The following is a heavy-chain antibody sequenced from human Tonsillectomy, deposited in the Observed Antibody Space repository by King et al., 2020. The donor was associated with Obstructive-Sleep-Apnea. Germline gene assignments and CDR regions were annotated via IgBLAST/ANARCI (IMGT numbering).Heavy chain of an antibody. CDR2: ISYDGSNK. J-gene: IGHJ6*02. V-gene: IGHV3-30*04. Sequence: VQLVESGGGVVQPGRSLRLSCAASGFTFSSYAMHWVRQAPGKGLEWVAVISYDGSNKYYADSVKGRFTISRDNSKNTLYLQMNSLRAEDTAVYYCARERSAVYYDVWSGWAGATNSYYGMDVWGQGTTATVS. D-gene: IGHD3-3*01. CDR3: ARERSAVYYDVWSGWAGATNSYYGMDV. CDR1: GFTFSSYA.